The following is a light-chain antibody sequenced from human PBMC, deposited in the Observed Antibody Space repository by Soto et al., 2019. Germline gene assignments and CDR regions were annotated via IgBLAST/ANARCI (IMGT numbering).Light chain of an antibody. CDR2: WAS. J-gene: IGKJ1*01. Sequence: DIVMTQSPDSLAVSLGERATINCKSSQSVLYSSNNKNYLAWYQQKPGQPPKLLIYWASTRESGVPDRFSGSGSGTDFPLTSSSLQAEDVAVYYCQQYYSTPGTFGQGTKVEIK. CDR3: QQYYSTPGT. CDR1: QSVLYSSNNKNY. V-gene: IGKV4-1*01.